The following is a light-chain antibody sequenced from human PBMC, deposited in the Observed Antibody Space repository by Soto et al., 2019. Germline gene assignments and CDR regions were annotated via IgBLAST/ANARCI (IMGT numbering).Light chain of an antibody. CDR3: QKYNDAPRT. Sequence: QMTQSPSSLSAPVGDRVTITCRASQDISNYLAWYQQKPGGAPILLIYESSTLQSGVPSRFSGSGSGAAFSLTISSLQPEDVAIYYCQKYNDAPRTFGQGTRVEMK. V-gene: IGKV1-27*01. J-gene: IGKJ1*01. CDR1: QDISNY. CDR2: ESS.